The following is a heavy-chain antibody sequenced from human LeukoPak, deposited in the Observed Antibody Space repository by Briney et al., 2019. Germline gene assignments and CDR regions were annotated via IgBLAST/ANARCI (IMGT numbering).Heavy chain of an antibody. Sequence: GGSLRLSCAASGFTFSSYGMHWVRQAPGKGLEWVAFIRYDGSNKYYADSVKGRFTISRDNSKNTLYLQMNSLRAEDTAVYYCAKPARGDSSGYRALDYWGQGTLVAVSS. V-gene: IGHV3-30*02. J-gene: IGHJ4*02. D-gene: IGHD3-22*01. CDR3: AKPARGDSSGYRALDY. CDR1: GFTFSSYG. CDR2: IRYDGSNK.